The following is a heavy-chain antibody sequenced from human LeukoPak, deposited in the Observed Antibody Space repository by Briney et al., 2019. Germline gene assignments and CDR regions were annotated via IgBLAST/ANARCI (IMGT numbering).Heavy chain of an antibody. J-gene: IGHJ6*03. V-gene: IGHV5-51*01. Sequence: GESLKISCKGSGYSFTSYWIGWVRQMPGKGLEWMGIIYPGDSDTRYSPSFQGQVTISADKSISTAYLQWSSLKASDTAMYYCAGLATYGGYVVWDYYMDVWGKGTTVTVSS. CDR2: IYPGDSDT. CDR3: AGLATYGGYVVWDYYMDV. D-gene: IGHD5-12*01. CDR1: GYSFTSYW.